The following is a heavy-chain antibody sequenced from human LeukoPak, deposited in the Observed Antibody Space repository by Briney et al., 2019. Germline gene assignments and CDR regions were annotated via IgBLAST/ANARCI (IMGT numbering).Heavy chain of an antibody. D-gene: IGHD1-1*01. CDR2: ISGSGYST. J-gene: IGHJ4*02. Sequence: PGGSLRLSCAASGFTFSSYAMSWVRQAPGKGLEWVSGISGSGYSTYYADSVKGRFTISRDNAKNTLYLQMNTLRDEDTGIYYCARDERGNWNDTPRYWGQGILVTVSS. V-gene: IGHV3-23*01. CDR1: GFTFSSYA. CDR3: ARDERGNWNDTPRY.